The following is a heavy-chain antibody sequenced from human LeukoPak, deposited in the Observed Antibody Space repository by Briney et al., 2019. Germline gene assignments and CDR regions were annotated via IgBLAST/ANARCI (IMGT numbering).Heavy chain of an antibody. D-gene: IGHD6-19*01. V-gene: IGHV4-61*02. CDR2: IYTSGST. J-gene: IGHJ4*02. CDR3: ARGPDEQWLVPFDY. Sequence: SQTLSLTCTVSGGSISSGSYYWSWIRQPAGKGLEWIVRIYTSGSTNYNPSLKSRVTISVDTSKNQLSLKLSSVTAADTAVYYCARGPDEQWLVPFDYWGQGTLVTVSS. CDR1: GGSISSGSYY.